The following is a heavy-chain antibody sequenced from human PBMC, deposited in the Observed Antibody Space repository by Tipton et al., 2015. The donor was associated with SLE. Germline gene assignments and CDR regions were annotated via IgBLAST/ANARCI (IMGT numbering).Heavy chain of an antibody. Sequence: LRLSCAVYGGSFSGYYWSWIRQPPGKGLEWIGEINHSGSTNYNPSLKSRVTISVDTSKNQFSLKLSSVTAADTAVYYCARDHRTYYYGSVGNGMDVWGQGTTVIVSS. CDR2: INHSGST. V-gene: IGHV4-34*01. J-gene: IGHJ6*02. CDR3: ARDHRTYYYGSVGNGMDV. CDR1: GGSFSGYY. D-gene: IGHD3-10*01.